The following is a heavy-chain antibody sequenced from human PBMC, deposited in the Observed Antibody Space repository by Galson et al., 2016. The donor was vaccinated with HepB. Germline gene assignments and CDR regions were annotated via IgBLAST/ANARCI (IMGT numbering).Heavy chain of an antibody. CDR1: GFTFSSFA. J-gene: IGHJ6*02. Sequence: SLRLSCAASGFTFSSFAMTWVRQAPGKGLEWVSSLSGSADKSFYADSLKGRFTISRDNFNNTVFLQINSLRAEDTAVCYCARRPVSGAAGYYHGMDVWGQGTTVIVSS. D-gene: IGHD6-25*01. CDR2: LSGSADKS. V-gene: IGHV3-23*01. CDR3: ARRPVSGAAGYYHGMDV.